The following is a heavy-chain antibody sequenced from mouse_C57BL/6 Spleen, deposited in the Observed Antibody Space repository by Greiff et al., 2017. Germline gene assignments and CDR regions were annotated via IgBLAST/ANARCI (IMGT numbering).Heavy chain of an antibody. Sequence: QVQLQQPGAELVRPGSSVKLSCKASGYTFTSYWMPWVKQRPIQGLEWIGNIDPSDSETHYNQKFKDTATLTVDKSSSTAYMQLSSLTSEDAAVYYCARERYYGSSTRYFDVWGTGTTVTVSS. D-gene: IGHD1-1*01. V-gene: IGHV1-52*01. CDR1: GYTFTSYW. CDR2: IDPSDSET. CDR3: ARERYYGSSTRYFDV. J-gene: IGHJ1*03.